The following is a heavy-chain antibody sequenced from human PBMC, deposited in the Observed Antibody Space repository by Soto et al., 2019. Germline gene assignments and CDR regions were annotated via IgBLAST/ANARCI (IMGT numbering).Heavy chain of an antibody. CDR2: IWYDGSNK. Sequence: LRLSCAASGFTFSSYGMHWVRQAPGKGLEWVAVIWYDGSNKYYADSVKGRFTISRDNSKNTLYLQMNSLRAEDTAVYYCARDRYYDSRGNWFDPWGQGTLVTVSS. J-gene: IGHJ5*02. CDR1: GFTFSSYG. CDR3: ARDRYYDSRGNWFDP. V-gene: IGHV3-33*01. D-gene: IGHD3-22*01.